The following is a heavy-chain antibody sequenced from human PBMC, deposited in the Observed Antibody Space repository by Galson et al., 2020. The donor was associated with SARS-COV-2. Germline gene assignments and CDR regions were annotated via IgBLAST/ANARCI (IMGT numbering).Heavy chain of an antibody. CDR3: ARDRISAPDDVDY. CDR2: VNPNSGAT. V-gene: IGHV1-2*02. J-gene: IGHJ4*02. CDR1: GYTFTDYY. Sequence: ASVKVSCKASGYTFTDYYMHWVRQAPGQGLEWMGWVNPNSGATKYKQKFQGRVSMTRDTSTSTAYMELSRLTSDDTAFYYCARDRISAPDDVDYWGQGALVTVS. D-gene: IGHD6-13*01.